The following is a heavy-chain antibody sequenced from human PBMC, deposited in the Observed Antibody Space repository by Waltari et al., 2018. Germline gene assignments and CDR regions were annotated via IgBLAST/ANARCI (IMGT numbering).Heavy chain of an antibody. J-gene: IGHJ4*02. CDR1: GFTFTTYG. CDR2: ISNDGSNQ. V-gene: IGHV3-30*19. Sequence: QVQLVESGGGVAPPGGSLRLSCAASGFTFTTYGIHWVRQAPATGRAWVAFISNDGSNQDYEESVKGRFTISRDNSEDRWHLQMNTLRPEDTAVYFCARSFSARTVSKDFFDYWGQGTLVTVSS. CDR3: ARSFSARTVSKDFFDY. D-gene: IGHD4-4*01.